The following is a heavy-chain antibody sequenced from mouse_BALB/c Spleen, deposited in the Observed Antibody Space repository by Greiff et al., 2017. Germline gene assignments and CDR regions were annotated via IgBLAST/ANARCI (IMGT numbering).Heavy chain of an antibody. CDR1: GFTFSSYG. J-gene: IGHJ4*01. CDR3: ARHRDYDEMDY. Sequence: EVQGVESGGDLVKPGGSLKLSCAASGFTFSSYGMSWVRQTPDKRLEWVATISSGGSYTYYPDSVKGRFTISRDNAKNTLYLQMSSLKSEDTAMYYCARHRDYDEMDYWGQGTSVTVAS. V-gene: IGHV5-6*01. D-gene: IGHD2-4*01. CDR2: ISSGGSYT.